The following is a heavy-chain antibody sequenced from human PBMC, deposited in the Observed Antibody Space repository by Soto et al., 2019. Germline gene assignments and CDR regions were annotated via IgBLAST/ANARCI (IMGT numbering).Heavy chain of an antibody. CDR2: ISGRSTYI. V-gene: IGHV3-21*01. J-gene: IGHJ5*01. D-gene: IGHD5-12*01. CDR3: ARRGYSGYSLDS. CDR1: GFTFSDYS. Sequence: EVQRVESGGGRVKPGGSLRLSCAASGFTFSDYSMNWVRQAPGKGLEWVSSISGRSTYIYYADSLKGRLTISRDNTKNSLYLQMNSLRAEDTAVYYCARRGYSGYSLDSWGQGTLVTVSS.